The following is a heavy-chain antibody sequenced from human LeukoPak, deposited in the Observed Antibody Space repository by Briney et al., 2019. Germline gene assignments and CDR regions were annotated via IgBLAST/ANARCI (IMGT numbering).Heavy chain of an antibody. CDR2: ISGSGGST. J-gene: IGHJ4*02. Sequence: GGSLRLSCAASGFTFASYAMSWVRQAPGKGLEWVSIISGSGGSTYYVDSVKGRFTIPRDNSKNTLYLQMNSLRAEDTAVYYCARAFYGSGSLDYWGQGTLVTVSS. V-gene: IGHV3-23*01. CDR3: ARAFYGSGSLDY. D-gene: IGHD3-10*01. CDR1: GFTFASYA.